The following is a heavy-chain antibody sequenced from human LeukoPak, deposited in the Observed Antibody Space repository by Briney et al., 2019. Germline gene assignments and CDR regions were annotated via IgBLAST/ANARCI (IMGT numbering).Heavy chain of an antibody. D-gene: IGHD5-24*01. Sequence: SETLSLTCAVSGDSISTYYWSWIRQPPGKGLEWIGYVYYTAATNYNPSLKSRVTISVDPSKNQFSLKMNSVSAADTAVYYCARDRRDGYNPGDYNFDYWGQGALVTVSS. CDR3: ARDRRDGYNPGDYNFDY. J-gene: IGHJ4*02. CDR1: GDSISTYY. V-gene: IGHV4-59*01. CDR2: VYYTAAT.